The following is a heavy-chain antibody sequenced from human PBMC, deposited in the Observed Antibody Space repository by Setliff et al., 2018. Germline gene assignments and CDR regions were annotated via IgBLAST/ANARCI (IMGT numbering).Heavy chain of an antibody. CDR2: VDPKDGQA. Sequence: ASVKVSCKGSGYRFIVYYIHWVRQTPGKRLEWMGRVDPKDGQAIYAKKFQGRFTITADTSIDTAYMELSSPTSEDTAVYYCATDLAIRGVQFDYWGRGTLVTVSS. V-gene: IGHV1-69-2*01. CDR1: GYRFIVYY. J-gene: IGHJ4*02. CDR3: ATDLAIRGVQFDY. D-gene: IGHD3-10*01.